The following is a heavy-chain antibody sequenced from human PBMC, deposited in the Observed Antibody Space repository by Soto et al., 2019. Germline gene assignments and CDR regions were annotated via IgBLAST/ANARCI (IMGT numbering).Heavy chain of an antibody. CDR3: ATRSGDYVGWFDP. CDR2: INHSGST. V-gene: IGHV4-34*01. D-gene: IGHD4-17*01. J-gene: IGHJ5*02. CDR1: GGSFSGYY. Sequence: SETLSLTCAVYGGSFSGYYWSWIRQPPGKGLEWIGEINHSGSTNYNPSLKSRVAIDVDTSKNQFSLRLSSVTAADTAVYYCATRSGDYVGWFDPWGQGTRVTVSS.